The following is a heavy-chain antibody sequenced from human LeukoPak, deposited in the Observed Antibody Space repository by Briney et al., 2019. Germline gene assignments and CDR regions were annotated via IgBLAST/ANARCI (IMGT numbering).Heavy chain of an antibody. V-gene: IGHV3-66*01. Sequence: QTGGSLRLSCAASGFTVSSNYMSWVRQAPGKGLEWVSVIYSGGSTYYADSVKGRFTISRDNSKNTLYLQMNSLRAEDTAVYYCARDQTSYGLRYYYGMDVWGQGTTVTVSS. J-gene: IGHJ6*02. CDR2: IYSGGST. CDR3: ARDQTSYGLRYYYGMDV. CDR1: GFTVSSNY. D-gene: IGHD5-18*01.